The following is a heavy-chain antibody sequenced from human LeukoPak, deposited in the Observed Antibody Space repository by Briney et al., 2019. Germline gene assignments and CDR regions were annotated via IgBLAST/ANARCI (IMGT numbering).Heavy chain of an antibody. Sequence: GSLRLSCAASGFTFSSYAMSWVRQAPGKGLEWVSAISGSGGSTYYADSVKGRFTISRDNSKNTLYLQMNSLRAEDTAVYYCARQNYDFWSGYYGYWGQGTLVTVSS. CDR3: ARQNYDFWSGYYGY. D-gene: IGHD3-3*01. CDR1: GFTFSSYA. J-gene: IGHJ4*02. V-gene: IGHV3-23*01. CDR2: ISGSGGST.